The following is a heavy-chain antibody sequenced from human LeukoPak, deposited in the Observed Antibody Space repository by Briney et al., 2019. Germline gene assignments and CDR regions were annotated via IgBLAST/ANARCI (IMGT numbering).Heavy chain of an antibody. V-gene: IGHV3-20*04. CDR1: GFTFDNYG. CDR3: AVGWYSSSWYADI. CDR2: INWNGDTT. J-gene: IGHJ3*02. D-gene: IGHD6-13*01. Sequence: GGSLRLSCEVSGFTFDNYGFNWVRHAPGKGLEWVSGINWNGDTTYYADSVKGRFTISRDNAKNSLSLQMNSLRDEDTALYYCAVGWYSSSWYADIWGQGTVVIVSS.